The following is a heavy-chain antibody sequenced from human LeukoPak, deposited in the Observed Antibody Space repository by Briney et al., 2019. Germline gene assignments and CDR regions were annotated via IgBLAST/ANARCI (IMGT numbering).Heavy chain of an antibody. CDR1: GFTLSSYA. J-gene: IGHJ3*02. CDR3: ARALGYCSSTSCLVYPPRI. V-gene: IGHV3-23*01. Sequence: QSGRSLRLSCAASGFTLSSYAMSWVRQAPGKGLEWVSAISGSGGSTYYADSVKGRFTISRDNAKNSLYLQMNSLRAEDTAVYYCARALGYCSSTSCLVYPPRIWGQGTMVTVSS. CDR2: ISGSGGST. D-gene: IGHD2-2*03.